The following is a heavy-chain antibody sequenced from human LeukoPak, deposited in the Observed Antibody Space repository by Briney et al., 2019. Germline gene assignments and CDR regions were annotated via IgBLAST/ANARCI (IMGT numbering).Heavy chain of an antibody. Sequence: PGGSLRLSCAASGFTFSTYSMNWVRQAPGKGLEWVSYISSSSSYIYYADSVKGRFTISRDNAKNSLYLQMNSLRAEDTAVYYCARDPNYYYYYGMDVWGQGTTVTVSS. CDR1: GFTFSTYS. CDR3: ARDPNYYYYYGMDV. V-gene: IGHV3-21*05. J-gene: IGHJ6*02. CDR2: ISSSSSYI.